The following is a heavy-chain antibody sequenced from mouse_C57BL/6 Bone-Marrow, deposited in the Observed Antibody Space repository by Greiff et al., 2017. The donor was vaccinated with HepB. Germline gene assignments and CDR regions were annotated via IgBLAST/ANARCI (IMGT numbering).Heavy chain of an antibody. CDR3: ASARYYYGSSWFAY. CDR1: GFSLTSYG. Sequence: VKLVESGPGLVAPSQSLSITCTVSGFSLTSYGVDWVRQSPGKGLEWLGVIWGVGSTNYNSALKSRLSISKDNSKSQVFLKMNSLQTDDTAMYYCASARYYYGSSWFAYWGQGTLVTVSA. J-gene: IGHJ3*01. CDR2: IWGVGST. V-gene: IGHV2-6*01. D-gene: IGHD1-1*01.